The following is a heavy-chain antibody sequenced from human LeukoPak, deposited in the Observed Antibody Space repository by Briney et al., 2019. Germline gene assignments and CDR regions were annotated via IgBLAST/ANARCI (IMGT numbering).Heavy chain of an antibody. CDR3: ARRQDVVVIVHGMDI. CDR1: GFTFRSSA. V-gene: IGHV3-30-3*01. CDR2: ISYDGSNK. J-gene: IGHJ6*02. Sequence: GGSLRLSCAASGFTFRSSAMHWVRQAPGKGLEWVAVISYDGSNKYYADSVKGRFTISRDNSKNTLFLEMNSLRAEDTALYCCARRQDVVVIVHGMDIWGQGTTVTVSS. D-gene: IGHD2/OR15-2a*01.